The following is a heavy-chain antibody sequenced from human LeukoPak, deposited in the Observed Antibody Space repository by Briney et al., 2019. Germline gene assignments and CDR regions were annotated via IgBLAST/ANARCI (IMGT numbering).Heavy chain of an antibody. J-gene: IGHJ4*02. V-gene: IGHV4-39*01. D-gene: IGHD6-19*01. CDR1: GGSVSDSRYY. Sequence: SGTLSLTCTVSGGSVSDSRYYWGSIRQPPGKGLEWIGNMYYSGSANYNPSLKSRVTISIDTSKNQFSLKLSSVTAADTAVYYCAGQSSYSSGWYLDYWGQGTLVTVSS. CDR3: AGQSSYSSGWYLDY. CDR2: MYYSGSA.